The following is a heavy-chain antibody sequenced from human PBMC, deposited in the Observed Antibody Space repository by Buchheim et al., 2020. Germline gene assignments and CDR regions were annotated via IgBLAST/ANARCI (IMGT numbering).Heavy chain of an antibody. D-gene: IGHD5-24*01. CDR1: GFTFSDSW. Sequence: EVQLVESGGGLVQTGGSLRLSCAAPGFTFSDSWMTWVRQAPGKGLERVANVNQDGSETYYVDSVKGRFTISRDNAKNSLYLQMNSLRAEDTAVYYCTRDRGWQQFDYWGQGTL. CDR3: TRDRGWQQFDY. V-gene: IGHV3-7*04. CDR2: VNQDGSET. J-gene: IGHJ4*02.